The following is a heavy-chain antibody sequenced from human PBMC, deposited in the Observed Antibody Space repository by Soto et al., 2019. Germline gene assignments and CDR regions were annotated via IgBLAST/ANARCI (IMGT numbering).Heavy chain of an antibody. D-gene: IGHD3-22*01. CDR2: LRDSGGSK. CDR1: GFTFSDYA. Sequence: LRLSCAASGFTFSDYAMSWVRQAPGKGLEWVSALRDSGGSKYYADSVKGRFTISRDNSNNTLFLQMRSLRAEDTAVYYCAKDPYLHYYDSSGPDYWGQGTLVTVSS. CDR3: AKDPYLHYYDSSGPDY. J-gene: IGHJ4*02. V-gene: IGHV3-23*01.